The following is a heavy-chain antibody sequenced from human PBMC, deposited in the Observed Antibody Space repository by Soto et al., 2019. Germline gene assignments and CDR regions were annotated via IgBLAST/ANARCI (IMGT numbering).Heavy chain of an antibody. Sequence: QVQLQESGPGLVKPSQTLSLTCTVSGGSISSGGYYWSWIRQHPGKGLEWIGYIYYSGSTYYNPSLQSRVTISVDTSKNQFSLKLSSVTAADTAVYYCARASRKMTTVTYFDYWGQGTLVTVSS. V-gene: IGHV4-31*03. CDR1: GGSISSGGYY. CDR2: IYYSGST. J-gene: IGHJ4*02. D-gene: IGHD4-17*01. CDR3: ARASRKMTTVTYFDY.